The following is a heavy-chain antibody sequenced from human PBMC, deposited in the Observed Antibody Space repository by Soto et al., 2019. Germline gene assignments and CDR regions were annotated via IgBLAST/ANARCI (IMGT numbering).Heavy chain of an antibody. CDR3: ARDWVKFDY. Sequence: GASVKVSCKASGYTFTSYYMHWVRQAPGQGLEWMGIINPSGGNTKYLQKFQGRVTITRDTSASTAYMELSSLRSEDTAVYYCARDWVKFDYWGQGTPVTVSS. CDR2: INPSGGNT. V-gene: IGHV1-46*01. J-gene: IGHJ4*02. CDR1: GYTFTSYY. D-gene: IGHD3-16*01.